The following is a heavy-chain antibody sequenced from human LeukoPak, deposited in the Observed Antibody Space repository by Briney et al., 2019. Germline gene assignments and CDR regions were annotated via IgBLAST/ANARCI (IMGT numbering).Heavy chain of an antibody. J-gene: IGHJ5*02. Sequence: SGGSLRLSCVASGFTFSDFGINWVRQAPGKGLEWVSYISSSSITIYYADSVKGRFTISRDDSKSTLYLQINSLRAEDTAVYYCAKDLSYGSNWFDPWGQGTLVTVSS. D-gene: IGHD5-18*01. V-gene: IGHV3-48*01. CDR1: GFTFSDFG. CDR2: ISSSSITI. CDR3: AKDLSYGSNWFDP.